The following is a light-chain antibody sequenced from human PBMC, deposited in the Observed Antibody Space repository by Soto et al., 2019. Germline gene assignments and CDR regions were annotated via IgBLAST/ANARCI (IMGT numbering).Light chain of an antibody. CDR2: RNN. J-gene: IGLJ3*02. CDR3: ATWDDSLSVVM. Sequence: QSVLTQPPSASGAPGQTVTISCSGSGSNLGGNTAYWYQQLPGTAPKLLIFRNNQRPSGVPARFSGSKSGTSASLAISGLRPEDEADYYCATWDDSLSVVMFGGGTKVTVL. CDR1: GSNLGGNT. V-gene: IGLV1-47*01.